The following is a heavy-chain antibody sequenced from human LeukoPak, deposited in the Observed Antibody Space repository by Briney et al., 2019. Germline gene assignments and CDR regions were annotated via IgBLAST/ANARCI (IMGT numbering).Heavy chain of an antibody. J-gene: IGHJ5*02. D-gene: IGHD6-13*01. V-gene: IGHV3-73*01. CDR2: IRSKANNYAT. CDR1: GFTFSGSA. CDR3: TRLGPGIAAAVGWFDP. Sequence: GGSLKLSCAASGFTFSGSAMHWVRQASGKGLEWVGRIRSKANNYATAYAASVKGRFTISRDDSKNTAYLQMNSLKTEDTAVYYCTRLGPGIAAAVGWFDPWGQGTLVTVSS.